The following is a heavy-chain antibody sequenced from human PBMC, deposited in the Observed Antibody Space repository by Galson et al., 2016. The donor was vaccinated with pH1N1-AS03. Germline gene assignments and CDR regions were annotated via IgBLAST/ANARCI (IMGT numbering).Heavy chain of an antibody. CDR2: IDWDNDN. D-gene: IGHD6-19*01. Sequence: PALVKPTQTLTLTCTFSGFSLSTNQLCVSWIRQPPGKALEWLARIDWDNDNYYRSSLKTRLTISKDTSKNQVVLTMPNMDSVDKSTYYFAHGGSGWYLDYWGQGTLVTVSS. CDR1: GFSLSTNQLC. J-gene: IGHJ4*02. V-gene: IGHV2-70*11. CDR3: AHGGSGWYLDY.